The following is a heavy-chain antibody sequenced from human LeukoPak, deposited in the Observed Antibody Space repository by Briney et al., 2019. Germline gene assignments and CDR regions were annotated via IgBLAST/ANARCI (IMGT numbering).Heavy chain of an antibody. CDR2: IYYSGST. D-gene: IGHD4-23*01. CDR1: GGSISSYY. CDR3: ARQVYGGKDYWYFDL. J-gene: IGHJ2*01. Sequence: ASETLSLTCTVSGGSISSYYWSWIRQPPGKGLEWIGYIYYSGSTNYNPSLKSRVTISVDTSKNQFSLKLSSVTAADTAVYYCARQVYGGKDYWYFDLWGRGTLVTVSS. V-gene: IGHV4-59*08.